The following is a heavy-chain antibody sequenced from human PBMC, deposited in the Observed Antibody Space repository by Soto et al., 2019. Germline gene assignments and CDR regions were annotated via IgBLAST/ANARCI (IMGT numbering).Heavy chain of an antibody. Sequence: PGGSLRRSCAVSGFTLSTFAMHWVRQAPGKGLEWLATTWYDGLNTFYGESGRGRFSISRDTSKNTLFLQMNSLKTEDTAVYYCAKSSSGLRDYFGSWGRGCLVTVSS. V-gene: IGHV3-30-3*02. D-gene: IGHD3-10*01. CDR1: GFTLSTFA. J-gene: IGHJ4*02. CDR2: TWYDGLNT. CDR3: AKSSSGLRDYFGS.